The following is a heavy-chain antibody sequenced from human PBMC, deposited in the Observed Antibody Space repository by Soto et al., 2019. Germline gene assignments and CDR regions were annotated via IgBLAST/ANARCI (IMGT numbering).Heavy chain of an antibody. V-gene: IGHV1-69*01. J-gene: IGHJ5*02. CDR1: GGTFSSYA. Sequence: QVQLVQSGAEVKKPGSSVKVSCKASGGTFSSYAISWVRQAPGQGLEWMGGIIPIFGTANYAQKFQGRVTITADESTSKVYMELGSLRSEDTAVYYWARNRESVGATVYNWFDPWGQGTLVTVSS. CDR2: IIPIFGTA. D-gene: IGHD1-26*01. CDR3: ARNRESVGATVYNWFDP.